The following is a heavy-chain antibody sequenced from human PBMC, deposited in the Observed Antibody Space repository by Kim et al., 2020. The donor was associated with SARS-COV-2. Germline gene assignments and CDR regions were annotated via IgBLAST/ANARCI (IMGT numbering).Heavy chain of an antibody. J-gene: IGHJ6*03. CDR2: INHSGST. CDR3: ARVGRFLEWLLSNRYYYYMDV. D-gene: IGHD3-3*01. Sequence: SETLSLTCAVYGGSFSGYYWSWIRQPPGKGLEWIGEINHSGSTNYNPSLKSRVTISVDTSKNQFSLKLSSVTAADTAVYYCARVGRFLEWLLSNRYYYYMDVWGTGTTVTVSS. V-gene: IGHV4-34*01. CDR1: GGSFSGYY.